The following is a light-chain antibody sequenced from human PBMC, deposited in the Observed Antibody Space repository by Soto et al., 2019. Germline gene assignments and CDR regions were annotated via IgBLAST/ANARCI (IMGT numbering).Light chain of an antibody. CDR3: QQRNCWPRT. Sequence: EIVLTQSPATLSLSPGERATLSCRASQSISADLAWYQQKPGQPPRLLIYDASNWATGIPARFSGSGSGTDFTLTISSLEPDDFVVYYCQQRNCWPRTFGQGTKVEIK. V-gene: IGKV3-11*01. CDR1: QSISAD. J-gene: IGKJ1*01. CDR2: DAS.